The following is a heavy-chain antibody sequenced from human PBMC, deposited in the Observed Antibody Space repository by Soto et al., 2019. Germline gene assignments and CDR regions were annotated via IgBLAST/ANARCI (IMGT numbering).Heavy chain of an antibody. CDR3: ARRWNYYLAF. CDR1: GFPFREFG. D-gene: IGHD3-22*01. CDR2: ISYDGSD. V-gene: IGHV3-33*05. J-gene: IGHJ4*02. Sequence: QMQLVESGGGVVQPGRSLRRSCVASGFPFREFGMHWVRQAPGKGLEWVALISYDGSDYADSVKGRFTISRDDSRDTLFLHMDNLRPDDTGVYYCARRWNYYLAFWGLGTLVAVSS.